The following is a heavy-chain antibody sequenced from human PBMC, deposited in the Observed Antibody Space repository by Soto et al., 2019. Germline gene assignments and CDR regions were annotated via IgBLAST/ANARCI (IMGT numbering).Heavy chain of an antibody. J-gene: IGHJ4*02. CDR2: VWYDGSNK. D-gene: IGHD2-15*01. Sequence: GGSLRLSCAASGFTFSGYGMHWVRQAPGKGLEWVALVWYDGSNKYYADSVKGRFTISRDNSKNTVHLQMNSLRAEDTAVYYCARGPGRRISYSQFDYWGQGTLVTVSS. CDR1: GFTFSGYG. V-gene: IGHV3-33*01. CDR3: ARGPGRRISYSQFDY.